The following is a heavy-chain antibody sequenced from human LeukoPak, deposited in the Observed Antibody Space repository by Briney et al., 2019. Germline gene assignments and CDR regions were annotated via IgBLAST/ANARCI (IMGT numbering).Heavy chain of an antibody. D-gene: IGHD3-10*01. V-gene: IGHV3-23*01. J-gene: IGHJ4*02. Sequence: GGSLRLSCAASGFTFSSYAMSSVRQAPGKGLEWVSAISGSGGSTYYADSVKGRFTISRDNSKNPLYLQMNSLRAEDTAVYYCAKVGEPITMVQGVDYFDYWGQGTLVTVSS. CDR1: GFTFSSYA. CDR2: ISGSGGST. CDR3: AKVGEPITMVQGVDYFDY.